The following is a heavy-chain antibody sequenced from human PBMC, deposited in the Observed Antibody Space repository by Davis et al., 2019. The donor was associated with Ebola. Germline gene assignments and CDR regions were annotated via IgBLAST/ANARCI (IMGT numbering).Heavy chain of an antibody. Sequence: SVKVSCKASGGTFSSYAISWVRRAPGQGLEWMGGIIPILGIANYAQKFQGRVTITADKSTSTAYMELSSLRSEDTAVYYCARGSGLSKPFDYWGQGTLVTVSS. CDR3: ARGSGLSKPFDY. D-gene: IGHD3-10*01. CDR2: IIPILGIA. V-gene: IGHV1-69*10. J-gene: IGHJ4*02. CDR1: GGTFSSYA.